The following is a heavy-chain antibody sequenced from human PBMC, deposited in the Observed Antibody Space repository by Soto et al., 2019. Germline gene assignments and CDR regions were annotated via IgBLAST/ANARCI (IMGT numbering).Heavy chain of an antibody. CDR2: IYWDDDK. D-gene: IGHD3-16*01. CDR3: AHRVWNWSDP. CDR1: GFSLSTSGVG. J-gene: IGHJ5*02. Sequence: QITLKESGPTLVKPTQTLTLTCTFSGFSLSTSGVGVGWIRQPPGKALEWLALIYWDDDKRSSPSLKSRLTIPKDTPNNPAVRTITNMDPVDTAQYYCAHRVWNWSDPWGQGTLVTVSS. V-gene: IGHV2-5*02.